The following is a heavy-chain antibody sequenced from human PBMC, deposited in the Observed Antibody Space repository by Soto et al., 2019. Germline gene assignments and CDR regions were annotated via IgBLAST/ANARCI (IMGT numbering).Heavy chain of an antibody. CDR3: ARGRASGSYYLLDY. J-gene: IGHJ4*02. V-gene: IGHV1-8*01. CDR1: GDTFTTYD. CDR2: INPNSGNI. Sequence: ASVKVSCKGSGDTFTTYDINWVRQATGNGLEWMGWINPNSGNIGYAQRFQGRVTMTRDTAIRTAYMEVSSLRSDDTAVYYCARGRASGSYYLLDYWGQGTLVTVSS. D-gene: IGHD3-10*01.